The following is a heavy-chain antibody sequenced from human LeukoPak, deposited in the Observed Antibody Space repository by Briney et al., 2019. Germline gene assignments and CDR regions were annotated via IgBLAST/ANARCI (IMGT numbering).Heavy chain of an antibody. D-gene: IGHD6-19*01. CDR2: INPNSGGT. CDR1: GYTFTGYY. CDR3: ARDRGSRWRTDTFDI. Sequence: ASVKVSCKASGYTFTGYYMHWVRQAPGQGREWMGWINPNSGGTNYAQKFQGRVTMTRDTSITTAYMELSRLRSDDTAVYYCARDRGSRWRTDTFDIWGQGTMVTVSS. J-gene: IGHJ3*02. V-gene: IGHV1-2*02.